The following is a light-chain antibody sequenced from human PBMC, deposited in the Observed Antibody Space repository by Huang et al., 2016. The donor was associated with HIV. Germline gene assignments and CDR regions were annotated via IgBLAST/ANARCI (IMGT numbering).Light chain of an antibody. V-gene: IGKV2-28*01. J-gene: IGKJ3*01. CDR3: MQSLQTQYT. CDR2: LCS. CDR1: QSLLHNNGQHY. Sequence: DIVMTQSPVSLPVTPGEPALISYRANQSLLHNNGQHYLEWYFQKPGQSPQLLIYLCSNRASGVPDRISAGGVGTDFTLIITRVEAADVGIYYCMQSLQTQYTFGPGTRVDL.